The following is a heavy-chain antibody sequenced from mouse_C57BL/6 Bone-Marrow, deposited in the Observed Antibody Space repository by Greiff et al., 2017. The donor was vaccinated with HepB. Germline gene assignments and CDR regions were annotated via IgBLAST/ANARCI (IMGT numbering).Heavy chain of an antibody. CDR2: ISDGGSYT. Sequence: EVQRVESGGGLVKPGGSLKLSCAASGFTFSSYAMSWVRQTPEKRLEWVATISDGGSYTYYPDNVKGRFTISRDNAKHNLYLQMSHLKSEDTAMYYCARFYYSNYGGAMDYWGQGTSVTVSS. CDR1: GFTFSSYA. V-gene: IGHV5-4*01. J-gene: IGHJ4*01. D-gene: IGHD2-5*01. CDR3: ARFYYSNYGGAMDY.